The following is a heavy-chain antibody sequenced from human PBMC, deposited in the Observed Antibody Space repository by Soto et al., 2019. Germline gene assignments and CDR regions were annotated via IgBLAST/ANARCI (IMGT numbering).Heavy chain of an antibody. Sequence: ETLSLTCTVSGGSVSSEHYYWNWIRQPPGKGLEWIGYFYYTGSTNYNPSLESRLTMSVDMSKNHFSLKLSSVTAADTAVYYCAGGTDGKQVAYWGQGTLVTVSS. V-gene: IGHV4-61*03. CDR3: AGGTDGKQVAY. J-gene: IGHJ4*02. D-gene: IGHD5-12*01. CDR2: FYYTGST. CDR1: GGSVSSEHYY.